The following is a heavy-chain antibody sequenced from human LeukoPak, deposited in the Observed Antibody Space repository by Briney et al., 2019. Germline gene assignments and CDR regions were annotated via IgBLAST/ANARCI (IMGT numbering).Heavy chain of an antibody. J-gene: IGHJ4*02. V-gene: IGHV4-39*07. CDR1: GVSISSSGSY. CDR3: ASMLTMVRGVMREFDY. Sequence: PSETLSLTCTVSGVSISSSGSYWAWIRQPPGKGLDWIGTISYAGSPNYNPSLNSRVTMSSDTSSNQFSLRLSSVTDADTAVYYCASMLTMVRGVMREFDYWGQGTLVTVSS. D-gene: IGHD3-10*01. CDR2: ISYAGSP.